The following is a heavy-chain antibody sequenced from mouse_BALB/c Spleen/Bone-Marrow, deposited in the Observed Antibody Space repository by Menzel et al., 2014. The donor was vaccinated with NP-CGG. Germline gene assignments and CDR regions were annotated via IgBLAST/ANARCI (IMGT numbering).Heavy chain of an antibody. CDR2: IAPANGNT. CDR3: ARWENGKAGFDY. J-gene: IGHJ2*01. CDR1: Y. V-gene: IGHV14-3*02. D-gene: IGHD4-1*01. Sequence: YLLRQTPRPVQGLQFFGRIAPANGNTKYDPKFQGKATITADTSSKTAYLQRSSVTSEDTAVYYCARWENGKAGFDYWGQGTTSTVSS.